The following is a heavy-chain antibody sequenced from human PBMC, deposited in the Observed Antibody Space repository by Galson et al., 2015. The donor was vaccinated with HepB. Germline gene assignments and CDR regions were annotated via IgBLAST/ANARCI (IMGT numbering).Heavy chain of an antibody. CDR2: ITSSGGKT. Sequence: SLRLSCAASGFTFSRYAMTWVRQAPGKGLEWVSSITSSGGKTYYTDSVKGRFTISRDNSRNTVLLQLNSLRAEDTAVDYCAKDGIMVANNPYQLHFWGQGTLVSVSS. J-gene: IGHJ4*02. V-gene: IGHV3-23*01. CDR1: GFTFSRYA. CDR3: AKDGIMVANNPYQLHF. D-gene: IGHD2-15*01.